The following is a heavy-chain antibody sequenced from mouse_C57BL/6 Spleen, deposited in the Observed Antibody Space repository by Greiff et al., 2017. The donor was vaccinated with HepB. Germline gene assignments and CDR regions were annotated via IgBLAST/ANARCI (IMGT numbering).Heavy chain of an antibody. Sequence: QVQLQQPGAELVRPGSSVKLSCKASGYTFTSYWMHWVKQRPIQGLEWIGNIDPSDSETHYNQKFKDKATLTVDKSSSTAYMQLSSLTSEDSAVYYCALYYYGSSYRDAMDYWGQGTSVTVSS. D-gene: IGHD1-1*01. CDR2: IDPSDSET. CDR1: GYTFTSYW. V-gene: IGHV1-52*01. CDR3: ALYYYGSSYRDAMDY. J-gene: IGHJ4*01.